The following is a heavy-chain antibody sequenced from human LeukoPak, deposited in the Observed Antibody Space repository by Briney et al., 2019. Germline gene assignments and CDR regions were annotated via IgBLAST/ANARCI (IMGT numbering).Heavy chain of an antibody. CDR2: MNPNSGNT. Sequence: ASVKVSCKASGYTFINYDINWVRQATGQGLEWMGWMNPNSGNTGYAQKFQGRVTITRNTSISTAYTELSSLRSEDTAVYYCARRSVIRYCSSASCNDYYYYMDVWGKGTTVTVSS. J-gene: IGHJ6*03. V-gene: IGHV1-8*03. CDR1: GYTFINYD. CDR3: ARRSVIRYCSSASCNDYYYYMDV. D-gene: IGHD2-2*01.